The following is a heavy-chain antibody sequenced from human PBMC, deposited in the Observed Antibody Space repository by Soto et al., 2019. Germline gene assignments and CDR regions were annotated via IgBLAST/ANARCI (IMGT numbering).Heavy chain of an antibody. V-gene: IGHV4-39*02. CDR1: GGSISSSTYH. Sequence: QLQLQESGPGLVKPSETLSLTCTVSGGSISSSTYHWAWIRQPPGKGLEWIASIYYTGTTYYSPSLKGRATIPVNTSKNHFSLKLSSVTAADTAVYYCSREREGASKHWGQGTLVTVSS. CDR2: IYYTGTT. CDR3: SREREGASKH. J-gene: IGHJ4*02.